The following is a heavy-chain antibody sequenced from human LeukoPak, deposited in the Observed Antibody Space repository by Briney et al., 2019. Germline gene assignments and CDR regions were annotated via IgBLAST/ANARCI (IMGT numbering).Heavy chain of an antibody. J-gene: IGHJ4*02. Sequence: PGGSLRLSCAASGFTFSSYWMSWVRQAPGKGLEWVANIKQDGSKKYYVDSVKGRFTISRDNAKYSLYLQMNSLRAEDTAVYYCARDKYYDFWSGYSFDYWGQGTLVTVSS. V-gene: IGHV3-7*01. CDR2: IKQDGSKK. CDR3: ARDKYYDFWSGYSFDY. CDR1: GFTFSSYW. D-gene: IGHD3-3*01.